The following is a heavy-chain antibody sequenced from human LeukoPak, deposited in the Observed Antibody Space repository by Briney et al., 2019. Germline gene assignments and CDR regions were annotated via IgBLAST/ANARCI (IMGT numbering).Heavy chain of an antibody. V-gene: IGHV3-23*01. CDR2: ISGSGGST. Sequence: GGSLRLSCAASGFTFSSYAMSWVRQAPGKGLEWVSAISGSGGSTYYADSVKGRFTVSRDNSKNTLYLQINSLRDEDTAVYYCAKDDAWLQYNDWGQGTLVTVSS. D-gene: IGHD5-24*01. J-gene: IGHJ4*02. CDR3: AKDDAWLQYND. CDR1: GFTFSSYA.